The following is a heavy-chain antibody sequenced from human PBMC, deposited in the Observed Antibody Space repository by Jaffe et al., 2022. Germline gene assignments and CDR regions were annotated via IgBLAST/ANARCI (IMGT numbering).Heavy chain of an antibody. CDR2: IYHSGST. D-gene: IGHD3-22*01. V-gene: IGHV4-38-2*01. J-gene: IGHJ4*02. CDR3: ARVSYYYDSSGYYYYFDY. Sequence: QVQLQESGPGLVKPSETLSLTCAVSGYSISSGYYWGWIRQPPGKGLEWIGSIYHSGSTYYNPSLKSRVTISVDTSKNQFSLKLSSVTAADTAVYYCARVSYYYDSSGYYYYFDYWGQGTLVTVSS. CDR1: GYSISSGYY.